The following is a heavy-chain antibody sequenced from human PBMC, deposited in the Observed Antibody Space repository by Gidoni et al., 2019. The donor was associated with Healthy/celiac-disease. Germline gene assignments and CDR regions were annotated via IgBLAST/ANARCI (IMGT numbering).Heavy chain of an antibody. CDR1: GFTFSSYG. V-gene: IGHV3-30*18. J-gene: IGHJ4*02. CDR3: AKDRSSGYYPY. CDR2: ISYDGSNK. Sequence: QVQLVESGGGVVQPGRSLRLSCAASGFTFSSYGRHWVRQAPGKGMEWVAVISYDGSNKYYADSVKGRFTISRDNSKNTLYLQMNSLRAEDTAVYYCAKDRSSGYYPYWGQGTLVTVSS. D-gene: IGHD3-22*01.